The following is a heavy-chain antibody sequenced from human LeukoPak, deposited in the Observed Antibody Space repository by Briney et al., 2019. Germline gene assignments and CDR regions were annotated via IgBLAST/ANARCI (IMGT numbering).Heavy chain of an antibody. D-gene: IGHD6-13*01. Sequence: GGSLRLSCAASGFTFGNAWMSWVRQAPGKGLEWVGRIKSKTDGGTTDYAAPVKGRFTISRDDSKNTLYLQMNSLKTEDTAVYYCTTTYSGSSWHFDYWGQGTLVTVSS. CDR3: TTTYSGSSWHFDY. J-gene: IGHJ4*02. V-gene: IGHV3-15*01. CDR2: IKSKTDGGTT. CDR1: GFTFGNAW.